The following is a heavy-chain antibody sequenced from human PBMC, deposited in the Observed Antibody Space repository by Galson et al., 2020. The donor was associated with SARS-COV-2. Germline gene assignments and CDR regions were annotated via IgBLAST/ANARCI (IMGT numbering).Heavy chain of an antibody. D-gene: IGHD6-13*01. CDR2: IYWDDDK. CDR3: AHRGRRTAAGGDYYYYMDV. J-gene: IGHJ6*03. CDR1: GFSLSTSGVG. Sequence: VSGPTLVKPTQTLTLTCTFSGFSLSTSGVGVGWIRQPPGKALEWLALIYWDDDKRYSPSLKSRLTITKDTSKNQVVLTMTNMDPVDTATYYCAHRGRRTAAGGDYYYYMDVWGKGTTVTVSS. V-gene: IGHV2-5*02.